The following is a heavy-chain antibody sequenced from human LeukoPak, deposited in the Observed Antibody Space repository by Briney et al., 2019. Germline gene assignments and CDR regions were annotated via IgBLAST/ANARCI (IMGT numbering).Heavy chain of an antibody. J-gene: IGHJ5*02. CDR1: GATIDGYH. CDR3: ARGASSWYVGWFDP. D-gene: IGHD6-19*01. Sequence: SETLFLTCTVSGATIDGYHWSWIRQPPGKGLEWIGYINDSGSTNYNPSLKSRVTISVDTSQNQFSLTLSSVTAADTAVYYCARGASSWYVGWFDPWGQGTLVTVSS. V-gene: IGHV4-59*08. CDR2: INDSGST.